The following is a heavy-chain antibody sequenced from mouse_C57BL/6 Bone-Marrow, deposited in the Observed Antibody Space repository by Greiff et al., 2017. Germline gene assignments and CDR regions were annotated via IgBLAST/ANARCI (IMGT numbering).Heavy chain of an antibody. V-gene: IGHV14-4*01. Sequence: EVQLQQSGAELVRPGASVKLSCTASGFNIKDDYMHWVKQRPEQGLEWIGWIDPENGDTEYASKFQGKATITADTSSNTAYLQLSSLTSEDTAVYYCTRSRVGLGAYWGQGTLVTVSA. D-gene: IGHD3-1*01. CDR1: GFNIKDDY. CDR3: TRSRVGLGAY. J-gene: IGHJ3*01. CDR2: IDPENGDT.